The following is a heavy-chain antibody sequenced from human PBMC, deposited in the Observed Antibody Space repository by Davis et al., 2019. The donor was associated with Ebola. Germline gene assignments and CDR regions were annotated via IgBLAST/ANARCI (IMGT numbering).Heavy chain of an antibody. J-gene: IGHJ6*02. CDR3: ARVRGAMDV. D-gene: IGHD3-16*01. CDR1: GFTFSDYY. Sequence: GESLKISCAASGFTFSDYYMSWIRQAPGKGLEWVSYISSSSSYTNYADSVKARFTISRDNAKNSLYLQMNSLRAEDTAVYYCARVRGAMDVWGQGTTVTVSS. CDR2: ISSSSSYT. V-gene: IGHV3-11*06.